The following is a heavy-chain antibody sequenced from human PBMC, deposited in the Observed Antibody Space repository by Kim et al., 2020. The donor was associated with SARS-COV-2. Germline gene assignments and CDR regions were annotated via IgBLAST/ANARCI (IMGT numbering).Heavy chain of an antibody. D-gene: IGHD3-10*01. CDR3: AKRRRYYYGSGSLFDY. CDR2: ISGSGGST. J-gene: IGHJ4*02. CDR1: GFTFSSYA. Sequence: GGSLRLSCAASGFTFSSYAMSWVRQAPGKGLEWVSAISGSGGSTYYADSVKGRFTISRDNSKNTLYLQMNSLRAEDTAVYYCAKRRRYYYGSGSLFDYWGQGTLVTVSS. V-gene: IGHV3-23*01.